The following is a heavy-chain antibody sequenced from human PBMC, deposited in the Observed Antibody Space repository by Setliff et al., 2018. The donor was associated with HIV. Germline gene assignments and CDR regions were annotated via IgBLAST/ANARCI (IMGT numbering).Heavy chain of an antibody. D-gene: IGHD3-22*01. J-gene: IGHJ4*02. V-gene: IGHV4-30-4*08. CDR2: ISYSGRT. Sequence: PSETLSLTCTVSGGSISSGDYYWSWIRQPPGKGLEWIGYISYSGRTYYNPSLKSRVTISVDTSKNQFSPKLSSVTAADTAVYYCARVGWDYYDSSGVGEFDYWGQGTLVTVSS. CDR1: GGSISSGDYY. CDR3: ARVGWDYYDSSGVGEFDY.